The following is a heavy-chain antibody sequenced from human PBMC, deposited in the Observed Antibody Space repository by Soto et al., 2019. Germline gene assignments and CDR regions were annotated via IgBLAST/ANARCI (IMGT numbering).Heavy chain of an antibody. J-gene: IGHJ5*02. CDR3: AREDRGYSYTFDP. CDR1: GGSMSSYY. D-gene: IGHD5-18*01. V-gene: IGHV4-59*01. CDR2: IYYSGST. Sequence: ETLSLTCTFSGGSMSSYYWSWIRQPPGKGLEWIGYIYYSGSTNYNPSLKSRVTISVDTSKNQFSLKLSSVTAADTAVYYCAREDRGYSYTFDPWGQGTLVTVSS.